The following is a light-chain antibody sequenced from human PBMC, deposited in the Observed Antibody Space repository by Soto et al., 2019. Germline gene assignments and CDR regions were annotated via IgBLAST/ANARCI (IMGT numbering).Light chain of an antibody. Sequence: EIVLTQSPATLSSSPGERATLSCRASQTVSSKLAWYQHKPSQAPRLLIYDTSNRATGIPARFSGSGSGTDFTLTISSLEPEDFAVYYCHQRKSWPRTFGQGTK. CDR2: DTS. CDR1: QTVSSK. CDR3: HQRKSWPRT. J-gene: IGKJ1*01. V-gene: IGKV3-11*01.